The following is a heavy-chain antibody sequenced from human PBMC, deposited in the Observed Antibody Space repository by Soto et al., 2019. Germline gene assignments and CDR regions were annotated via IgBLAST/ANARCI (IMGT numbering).Heavy chain of an antibody. J-gene: IGHJ6*02. CDR2: ISYDGSNK. CDR3: ARDRERGFGELSYYYYGMDV. D-gene: IGHD3-10*01. V-gene: IGHV3-30-3*01. CDR1: GFTCSSYA. Sequence: WLSLRLSCAASGFTCSSYAMHWVRQAPGKGLEWVAVISYDGSNKYYADSVKGRFTISRDNSKNTLYLQMNSLRAEDTAVYYCARDRERGFGELSYYYYGMDVWGQGTTVTVSS.